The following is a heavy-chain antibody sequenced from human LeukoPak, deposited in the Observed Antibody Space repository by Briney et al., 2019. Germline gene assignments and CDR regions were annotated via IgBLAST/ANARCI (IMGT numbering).Heavy chain of an antibody. J-gene: IGHJ3*02. Sequence: GESLKISCKGSGYSFTSHWIGWVRQMPGKGLEWMGIIFPGDSDTRYSPSFQGQVTISADKSISTAYLQWSSLKASDTAIYYCARHGRGYCPSTTCHDAFDIWGQGTMVTVSS. D-gene: IGHD2-2*01. CDR2: IFPGDSDT. CDR3: ARHGRGYCPSTTCHDAFDI. V-gene: IGHV5-51*01. CDR1: GYSFTSHW.